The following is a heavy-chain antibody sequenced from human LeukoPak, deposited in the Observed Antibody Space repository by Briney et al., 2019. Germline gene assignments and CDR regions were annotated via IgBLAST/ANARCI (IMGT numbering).Heavy chain of an antibody. D-gene: IGHD3-16*01. Sequence: ASVKVSCKASGYTFTSYDINWVRQATGQGLEWMGWMNPNSGNTGYAQKFQGRVTITRNTSISTAYMELSSLRSEDTAVYYCARVWDLDAFDIWGQGTMVTVSS. J-gene: IGHJ3*02. CDR2: MNPNSGNT. CDR1: GYTFTSYD. CDR3: ARVWDLDAFDI. V-gene: IGHV1-8*03.